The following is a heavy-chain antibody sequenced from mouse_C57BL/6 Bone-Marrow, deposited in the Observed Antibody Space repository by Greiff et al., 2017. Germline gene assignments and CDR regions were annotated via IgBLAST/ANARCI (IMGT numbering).Heavy chain of an antibody. CDR1: GFTFSSYA. J-gene: IGHJ4*01. CDR2: ISSGGDYI. V-gene: IGHV5-9-1*02. D-gene: IGHD2-2*01. CDR3: TRDSYGYDVPYAWDY. Sequence: EVMLVESGEGLVKPGGSLKLSCAASGFTFSSYALSWVRPTPEKRMAWVAYISSGGDYIFSADTVKGRFTISRDNARNTLYLQMSSLKSEDTAMYYSTRDSYGYDVPYAWDYWGQGTSVTVSS.